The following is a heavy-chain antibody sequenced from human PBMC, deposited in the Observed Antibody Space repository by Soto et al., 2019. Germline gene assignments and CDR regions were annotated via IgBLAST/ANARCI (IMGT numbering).Heavy chain of an antibody. CDR3: ARARRGVTYGRSNAFDI. D-gene: IGHD3-10*01. Sequence: QVQLVQSGAEVKKPGASVKVSCKASGCTFTSYDINWVRQATGQGLEWMGWMNPNSGNTGYAQKFQGRVTMTRNTSISTAYMELSSLRSEDTAVYYCARARRGVTYGRSNAFDIWGQGTMVTVSS. V-gene: IGHV1-8*01. CDR1: GCTFTSYD. J-gene: IGHJ3*02. CDR2: MNPNSGNT.